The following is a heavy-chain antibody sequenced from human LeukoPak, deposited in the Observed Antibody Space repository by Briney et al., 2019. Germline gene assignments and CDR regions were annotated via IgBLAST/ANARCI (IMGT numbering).Heavy chain of an antibody. CDR1: GFTFNNYA. J-gene: IGHJ4*02. CDR2: INGGGSS. Sequence: GGSLRLSCAASGFTFNNYAMTWVRQAPGKGLEWVSVINGGGSSYYADSVKGRFTVSRDNSKNTLYLQMNSLRDEDTAVYYCAKGQGYNEGDGIDYWGQGTLVTVSS. D-gene: IGHD5-18*01. CDR3: AKGQGYNEGDGIDY. V-gene: IGHV3-23*01.